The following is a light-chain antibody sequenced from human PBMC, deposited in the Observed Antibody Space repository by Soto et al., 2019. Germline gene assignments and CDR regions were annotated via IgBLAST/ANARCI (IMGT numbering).Light chain of an antibody. J-gene: IGKJ4*01. CDR1: QAISSN. V-gene: IGKV3-15*01. CDR3: QHYNNWPPLT. Sequence: DIVMTQSPATLSVSRGERATLSCRANQAISSNLAWYQQKPGQAPRLLIYGASTRATGIPDRFSGSGSGTEFTLTISSLQSEDFAVYYCQHYNNWPPLTFGGGTKVDIK. CDR2: GAS.